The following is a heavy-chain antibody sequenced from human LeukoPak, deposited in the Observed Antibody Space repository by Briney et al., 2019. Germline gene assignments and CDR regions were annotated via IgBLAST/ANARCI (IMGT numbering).Heavy chain of an antibody. CDR1: GGFISSYY. Sequence: SETLSLTCTVSGGFISSYYWSWIRQPPGKGLEWIGYIYYSGSTNYNPSLKSRVTISVHTSKNQFSLELSSVTAADTAVYYCARVQIGYSYGLFDYWGQGTLVTVSS. CDR2: IYYSGST. V-gene: IGHV4-59*01. CDR3: ARVQIGYSYGLFDY. J-gene: IGHJ4*02. D-gene: IGHD5-18*01.